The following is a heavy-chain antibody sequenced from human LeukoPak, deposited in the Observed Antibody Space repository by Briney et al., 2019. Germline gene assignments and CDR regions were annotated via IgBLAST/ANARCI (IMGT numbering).Heavy chain of an antibody. V-gene: IGHV4-39*01. CDR3: VQIYSNYYYYMDV. CDR2: IYYSGST. Sequence: SETLSLTCTVSGGSISSSSYYWGWIRQPPGKGLEWIGSIYYSGSTSYNPSLKSRVTISVDTSKNQFSLKLSSVTAADTAVYYCVQIYSNYYYYMDVWGQGTTVTVSS. CDR1: GGSISSSSYY. J-gene: IGHJ6*03. D-gene: IGHD4-11*01.